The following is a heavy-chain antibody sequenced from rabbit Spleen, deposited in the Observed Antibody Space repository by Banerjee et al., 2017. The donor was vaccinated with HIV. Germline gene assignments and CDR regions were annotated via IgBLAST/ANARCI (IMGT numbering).Heavy chain of an antibody. CDR2: IDTNDGDT. Sequence: QEQLVESGGGLVQPEGSLTLTCKASGFSFSSSYWICWVRQAPGKGLEWIACIDTNDGDTDYANWPKGRFTISKTSSTTVTLQMTSLTAADTATYFCARNYVNAFDPWGQGTLVTVS. CDR1: GFSFSSSYW. CDR3: ARNYVNAFDP. V-gene: IGHV1S45*01. D-gene: IGHD1-1*01. J-gene: IGHJ2*01.